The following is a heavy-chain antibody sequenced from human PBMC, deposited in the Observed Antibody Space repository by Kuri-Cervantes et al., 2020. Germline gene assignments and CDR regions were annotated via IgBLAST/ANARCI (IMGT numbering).Heavy chain of an antibody. V-gene: IGHV4-30-2*01. Sequence: SETLSLTCAVSGGSISSGAYSWSWIRQPPGKGLEWIGYIYHSGTTYYNPSLKSRVTISIDRSQNQFSLKLSPVTAADTAVYYCARERRITMVRGVHDWFDPWGQGTLVTVSS. CDR3: ARERRITMVRGVHDWFDP. J-gene: IGHJ5*02. CDR2: IYHSGTT. CDR1: GGSISSGAYS. D-gene: IGHD3-10*01.